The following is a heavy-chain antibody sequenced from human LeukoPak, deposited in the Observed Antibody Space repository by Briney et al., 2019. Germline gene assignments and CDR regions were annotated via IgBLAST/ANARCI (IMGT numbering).Heavy chain of an antibody. CDR1: GFTFSSYV. J-gene: IGHJ4*02. V-gene: IGHV3-33*08. D-gene: IGHD6-19*01. Sequence: GGSLRLSCAASGFTFSSYVMRWVRQAPGKGLEWVSIIWYDGSNKYYADSVKGRFTISKDNSKNTLYLQMNSLRVEDTAVYYCARDPGHSGWYGDYWGQGTLVTVSS. CDR3: ARDPGHSGWYGDY. CDR2: IWYDGSNK.